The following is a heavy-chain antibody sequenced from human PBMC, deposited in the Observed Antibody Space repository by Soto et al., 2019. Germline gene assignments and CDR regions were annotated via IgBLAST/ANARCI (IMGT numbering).Heavy chain of an antibody. CDR3: ASRLRFLEWLPLYYYYYGMDV. D-gene: IGHD3-3*01. Sequence: VGSRRLYCAASGCTFRSYGMHCVRQAPWKWVEWVSYISSSGSTIYYAASVKGRFTISRDNAKNSLYLQMNSLRAEDTAVYYCASRLRFLEWLPLYYYYYGMDVWGQGTTVTVSS. V-gene: IGHV3-48*04. CDR2: ISSSGSTI. J-gene: IGHJ6*02. CDR1: GCTFRSYG.